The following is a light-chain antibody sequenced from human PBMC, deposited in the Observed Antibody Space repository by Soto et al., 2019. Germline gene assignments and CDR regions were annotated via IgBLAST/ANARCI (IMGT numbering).Light chain of an antibody. CDR2: KAS. J-gene: IGKJ3*01. CDR1: QSISTW. V-gene: IGKV1-5*03. CDR3: QQYNSYSFT. Sequence: DIQMTQSPSTLSASVGDRVTITCRASQSISTWLAWYQQKPGKVPKLLIQKASSLESGVPSRFSGSGFGREFTLTISSLQPDDFATYYCQQYNSYSFTFGPGTKVDIK.